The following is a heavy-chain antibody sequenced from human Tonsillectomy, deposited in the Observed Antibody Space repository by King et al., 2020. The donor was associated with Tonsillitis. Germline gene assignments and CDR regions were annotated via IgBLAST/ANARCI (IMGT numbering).Heavy chain of an antibody. CDR1: GYTFSSYY. J-gene: IGHJ6*02. Sequence: VQLVQSGAEVKKPGASVKVSCKASGYTFSSYYIHWVRQAPGQGLEWMGRISPTGGSTINAQKFQGRVTMTRDTSTRTVFLELSSLRSDDTAVYFCARDLTVTFNYYYGLDVWAKGPQSPSP. CDR3: ARDLTVTFNYYYGLDV. D-gene: IGHD4-17*01. CDR2: ISPTGGST. V-gene: IGHV1-46*01.